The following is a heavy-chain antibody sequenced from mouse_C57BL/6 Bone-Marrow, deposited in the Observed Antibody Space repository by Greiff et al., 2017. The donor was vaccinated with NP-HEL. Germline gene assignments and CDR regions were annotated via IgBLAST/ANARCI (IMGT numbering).Heavy chain of an antibody. V-gene: IGHV1-39*01. CDR2: INPNYGTT. Sequence: EVQLQQSGPELVKPGASVKISCKASGYSFTDYNMNWVKQSHGKSLEWIGVINPNYGTTSYKQKFKGKATLTVDQSSTTAYMQLNSLTSEDSAVYYCARSHYYGSSWDYWGQGTLVTVAA. CDR3: ARSHYYGSSWDY. D-gene: IGHD1-1*01. CDR1: GYSFTDYN. J-gene: IGHJ3*01.